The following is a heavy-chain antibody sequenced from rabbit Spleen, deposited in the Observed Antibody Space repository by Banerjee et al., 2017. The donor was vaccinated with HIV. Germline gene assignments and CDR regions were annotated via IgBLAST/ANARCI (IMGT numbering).Heavy chain of an antibody. Sequence: QEQLVESGGDLVKPGASLTLTCTASGIDFSSTYYICWVRQAPGRGLEWIGCIRTGSSGSTYYANWAKGRFTIIKTSSTTVTLQMTSLTAADTATHFCASSGGNSYGGGMDLWGQGTLVTVS. D-gene: IGHD1-1*01. V-gene: IGHV1S45*01. CDR3: ASSGGNSYGGGMDL. J-gene: IGHJ6*01. CDR1: GIDFSSTYY. CDR2: IRTGSSGST.